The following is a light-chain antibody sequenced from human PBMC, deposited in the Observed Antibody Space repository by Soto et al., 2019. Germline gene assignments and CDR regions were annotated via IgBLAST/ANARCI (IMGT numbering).Light chain of an antibody. J-gene: IGKJ4*01. Sequence: EIVLAQSPGTLSLSPGQRATLSCRASQSVSRDYAAWYQHKPGQAPRLLIYAASSRPSGIPDRFGGSGSGTDFTLTISRLEPEDFALYYCQQYGSSPLTFGGGTRVEFK. CDR2: AAS. CDR1: QSVSRDY. CDR3: QQYGSSPLT. V-gene: IGKV3-20*01.